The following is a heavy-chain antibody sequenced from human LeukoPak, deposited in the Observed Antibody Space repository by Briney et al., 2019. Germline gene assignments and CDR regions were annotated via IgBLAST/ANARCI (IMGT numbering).Heavy chain of an antibody. CDR2: IYYSGST. CDR1: GGSISSYY. V-gene: IGHV4-59*08. D-gene: IGHD3-22*01. CDR3: ARYENSGYYFDY. J-gene: IGHJ4*02. Sequence: SETLSLTCTVSGGSISSYYWSWIRQPPGKGLEYIGYIYYSGSTNYNPSLKSRVTISVDTSKNQLSLKLSSVTAADTAVYYCARYENSGYYFDYWGQGTLVTVSS.